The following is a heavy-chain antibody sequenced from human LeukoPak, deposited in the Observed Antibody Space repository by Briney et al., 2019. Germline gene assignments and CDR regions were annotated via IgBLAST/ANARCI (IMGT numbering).Heavy chain of an antibody. D-gene: IGHD1-26*01. Sequence: ASVKVSCKASGYTFTSYYMHWVRQGPGQGLEWMGIINPSGGSTSYAQKFQGRVTMTRDTSISTAYMELSRLRSDDTAVYYCARIVLEGSGSWTPIEDYWGQGTLVTVSS. CDR3: ARIVLEGSGSWTPIEDY. V-gene: IGHV1-46*01. J-gene: IGHJ4*02. CDR2: INPSGGST. CDR1: GYTFTSYY.